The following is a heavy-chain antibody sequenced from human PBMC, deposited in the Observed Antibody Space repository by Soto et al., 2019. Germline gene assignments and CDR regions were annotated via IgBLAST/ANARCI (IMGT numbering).Heavy chain of an antibody. CDR3: ARAQGSQRTYSAGQFDL. J-gene: IGHJ5*02. CDR2: IYSRGST. CDR1: GGSVTSGDYY. D-gene: IGHD3-10*01. V-gene: IGHV4-31*03. Sequence: QVQLQESGPGLVKPSETLSLTCTVSGGSVTSGDYYWTWIRQHPEKGLEWIGHIYSRGSTYYNPSLKSRVAISVDTSKTQFSLKVTSMTAADTAVYFCARAQGSQRTYSAGQFDLWGQGTLGTVSS.